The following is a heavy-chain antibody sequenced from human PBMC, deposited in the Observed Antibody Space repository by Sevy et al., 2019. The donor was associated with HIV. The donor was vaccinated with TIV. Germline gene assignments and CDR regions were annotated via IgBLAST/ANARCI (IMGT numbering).Heavy chain of an antibody. V-gene: IGHV3-21*01. J-gene: IGHJ4*02. CDR1: GFTFNIYS. CDR3: ARASQQLVLLREYYFDY. CDR2: ISSSSSYL. D-gene: IGHD6-13*01. Sequence: GGSLRRSCAASGFTFNIYSMNWVRQAPGKGLEWVSSISSSSSYLYYADSLKGRFTVSRDNAKNSLYLQMNSLRAEDTAVYYCARASQQLVLLREYYFDYWGQGTLVTVSS.